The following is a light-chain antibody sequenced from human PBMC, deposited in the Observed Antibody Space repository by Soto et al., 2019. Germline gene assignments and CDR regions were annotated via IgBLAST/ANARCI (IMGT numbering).Light chain of an antibody. CDR3: SSYTSSSTPL. Sequence: QSVLTQPASVSGSPGQSITISCTGNSSDVGGYNYVSWYQQHPGKAPKLMIYEVSNRPSGVSNRFSGSKSGNTASLTISGLQAEDEADYYCSSYTSSSTPLFGGGTQLTVL. CDR2: EVS. J-gene: IGLJ2*01. V-gene: IGLV2-14*01. CDR1: SSDVGGYNY.